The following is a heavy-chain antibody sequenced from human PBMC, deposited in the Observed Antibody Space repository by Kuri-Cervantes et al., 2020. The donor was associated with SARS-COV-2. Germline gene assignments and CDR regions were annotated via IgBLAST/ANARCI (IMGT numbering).Heavy chain of an antibody. J-gene: IGHJ4*02. CDR3: ASALLPAAMPEYYCDY. V-gene: IGHV5-51*01. CDR1: GYSFTRYW. CDR2: IYPGDSAT. Sequence: GESLKISWKGSGYSFTRYWIGWVRQMPGTGLEWLGIIYPGDSATKYSPSFPGQVTISADQSISSAYLQWSSLKATDTAMYYCASALLPAAMPEYYCDYWGQGTLVTVSS. D-gene: IGHD2-2*01.